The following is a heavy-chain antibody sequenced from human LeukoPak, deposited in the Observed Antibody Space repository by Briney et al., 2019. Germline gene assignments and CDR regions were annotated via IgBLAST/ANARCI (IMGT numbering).Heavy chain of an antibody. CDR2: ISGYNGKT. V-gene: IGHV1-18*01. J-gene: IGHJ4*02. CDR3: ARILTVVS. D-gene: IGHD4-23*01. CDR1: GYSFSNYG. Sequence: GASGKVSCKTSGYSFSNYGINWVRQAPRQGLECMGWISGYNGKTNFAQKFQGRVTMTTDTSTSTDYMDLSSLRSEDTAVYYCARILTVVSWGQGTLVTVSS.